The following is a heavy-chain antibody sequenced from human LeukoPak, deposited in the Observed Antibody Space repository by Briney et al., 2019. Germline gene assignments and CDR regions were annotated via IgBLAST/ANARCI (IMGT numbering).Heavy chain of an antibody. CDR3: ARYSYGYGDAFDI. CDR2: IYHSGST. D-gene: IGHD5-18*01. V-gene: IGHV4-30-2*01. Sequence: PSETLSLTCAVSGGSISSGGYSWSWIRQPPGKGLEWIGYIYHSGSTYYNPSLKSRVTISVDRSKNQFSLKLSSVTAADTAVYYCARYSYGYGDAFDIRGQGTMVTVSS. CDR1: GGSISSGGYS. J-gene: IGHJ3*02.